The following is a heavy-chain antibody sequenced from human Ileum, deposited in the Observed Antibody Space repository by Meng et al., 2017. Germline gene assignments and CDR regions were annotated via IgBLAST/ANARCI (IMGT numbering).Heavy chain of an antibody. J-gene: IGHJ5*01. D-gene: IGHD5-24*01. CDR2: TYYRSEWFH. V-gene: IGHV6-1*01. CDR1: ANRVSSISAA. Sequence: HVHTHQSPPSLLPPPTPPSLTGSISANRVSSISAAWNWLRRSPSRVLEWLGRTYYRSEWFHDYALSVQGRLTTNSDTSKNQFSLQLNSVTPEDAAIYYCASGWALNSWGQGILVTVSS. CDR3: ASGWALNS.